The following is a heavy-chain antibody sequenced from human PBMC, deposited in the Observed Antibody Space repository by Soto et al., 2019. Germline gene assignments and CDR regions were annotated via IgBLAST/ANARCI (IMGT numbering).Heavy chain of an antibody. V-gene: IGHV3-11*01. CDR1: GFTFSDYY. CDR2: ISSSGSTI. J-gene: IGHJ3*02. Sequence: GGSLRLSCAASGFTFSDYYMSWIRQAPGKGLEWVSYISSSGSTIYYADSVKGRFTISRDNAKNSLYLQMNSLRAEDTAVYYCARYLWFGDTLPDAFDIWGQGTMVTVSS. CDR3: ARYLWFGDTLPDAFDI. D-gene: IGHD3-10*01.